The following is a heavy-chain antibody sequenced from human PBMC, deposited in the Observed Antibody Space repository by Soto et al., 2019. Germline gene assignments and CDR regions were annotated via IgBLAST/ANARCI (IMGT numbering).Heavy chain of an antibody. CDR2: IAQDGSQT. CDR1: GFAFTTYW. J-gene: IGHJ4*02. Sequence: EAQLVASGGGFVQPGGTLRLSCAASGFAFTTYWMGWDRQAPGRGLECLANIAQDGSQTYYVDSVKGRFTISRDNATNPLYLQMNSLTGEDTALYYWATMRRGRPDDYWGLGSLGTVSS. D-gene: IGHD2-2*01. V-gene: IGHV3-7*01. CDR3: ATMRRGRPDDY.